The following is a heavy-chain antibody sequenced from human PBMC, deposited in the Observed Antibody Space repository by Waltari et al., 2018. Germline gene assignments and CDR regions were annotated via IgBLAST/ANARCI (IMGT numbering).Heavy chain of an antibody. CDR1: GFSFGASW. D-gene: IGHD3-9*01. V-gene: IGHV3-74*01. J-gene: IGHJ4*02. Sequence: EVHLVESGGGLVQPGGSLRLSCAAPGFSFGASWMHWVRQVPGRGLEWVSRINVDGGYISYADSVRGRFTISRDNAESTVYLHLNNLRVDDTAVYFCARKGGTGYPYGPFYYDHWGQGTLVNVSS. CDR3: ARKGGTGYPYGPFYYDH. CDR2: INVDGGYI.